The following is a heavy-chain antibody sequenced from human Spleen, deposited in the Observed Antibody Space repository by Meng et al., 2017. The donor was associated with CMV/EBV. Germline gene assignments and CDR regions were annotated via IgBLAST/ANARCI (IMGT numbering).Heavy chain of an antibody. V-gene: IGHV1-24*01. D-gene: IGHD1-26*01. CDR1: GYTLTELS. Sequence: ASVKVSCKVSGYTLTELSMHWVRQAPGKGLEWMGGFDPEDGETIYAQKFQGRVTMTRDTSTSTVYMELSSLRSEDTAVYYCARGGRELLWNFDYWGQGTLVTVSS. CDR2: FDPEDGET. J-gene: IGHJ4*02. CDR3: ARGGRELLWNFDY.